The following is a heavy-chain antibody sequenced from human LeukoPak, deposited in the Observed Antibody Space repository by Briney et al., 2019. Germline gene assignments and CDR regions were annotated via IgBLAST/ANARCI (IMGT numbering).Heavy chain of an antibody. V-gene: IGHV1-2*02. J-gene: IGHJ3*02. CDR3: ASKWVTYYYNSSAYHYPIDVFDI. D-gene: IGHD3-22*01. Sequence: EASVKVSCKASGYTFTGYYMHWVRQAPGQGLEWMGWINANSGGTNYAQKFQGRVTMTRDTSISTAYMELSRLRSDDTAVYYCASKWVTYYYNSSAYHYPIDVFDIWGQGTMVTVSS. CDR2: INANSGGT. CDR1: GYTFTGYY.